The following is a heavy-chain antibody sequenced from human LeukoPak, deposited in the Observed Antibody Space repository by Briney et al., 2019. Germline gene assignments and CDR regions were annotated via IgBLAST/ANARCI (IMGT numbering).Heavy chain of an antibody. CDR3: ARGLSCSGNTCYAAHFDS. CDR1: GYTFTNYG. D-gene: IGHD2-15*01. Sequence: ASVKVSCKASGYTFTNYGVSWVRQAPGQGFEWMGWISAYNGNTNYAQKLQGRVAMTRDTSTSTAYMELRSLRSDDTAVYYCARGLSCSGNTCYAAHFDSWGQGTLVTVSS. V-gene: IGHV1-18*01. CDR2: ISAYNGNT. J-gene: IGHJ4*02.